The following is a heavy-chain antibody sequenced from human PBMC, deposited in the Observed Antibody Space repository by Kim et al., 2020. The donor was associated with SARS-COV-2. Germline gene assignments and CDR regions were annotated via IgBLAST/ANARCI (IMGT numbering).Heavy chain of an antibody. CDR1: GFTFSSYS. Sequence: GGSLRLSCAASGFTFSSYSMNWVRQAPGKGLEWVADISSSGSNIYYADSVKGRFTISRDNSKNSLYLQMNSLRAEDTAVYYCATVHVGGIDVFGQGTTVT. CDR3: ATVHVGGIDV. CDR2: ISSSGSNI. V-gene: IGHV3-48*01. D-gene: IGHD1-26*01. J-gene: IGHJ6*01.